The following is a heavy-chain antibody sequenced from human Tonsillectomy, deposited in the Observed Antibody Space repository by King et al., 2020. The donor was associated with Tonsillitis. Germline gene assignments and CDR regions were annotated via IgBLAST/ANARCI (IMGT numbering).Heavy chain of an antibody. CDR2: IIPIVGIT. Sequence: QLVQSGAEVKKHGSSVKVSCKASGGTFSSYAFSWVRQAPGQGLEWMGRIIPIVGITNSAQMFQGRVTITTDKSTSTVYMELSSLRSEDTAVYYCATEEYYYDSRGPDAFDIWGQGTLITVSS. CDR1: GGTFSSYA. J-gene: IGHJ3*02. D-gene: IGHD3-22*01. V-gene: IGHV1-69*09. CDR3: ATEEYYYDSRGPDAFDI.